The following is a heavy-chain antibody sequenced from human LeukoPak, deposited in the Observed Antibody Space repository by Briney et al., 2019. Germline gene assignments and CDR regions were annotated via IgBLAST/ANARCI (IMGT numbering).Heavy chain of an antibody. J-gene: IGHJ4*02. CDR1: RFTFSSYA. D-gene: IGHD6-19*01. Sequence: GGSLRLSCAASRFTFSSYAMTWVRQAPGKGLEWVSAISGRGVNTYYADSVKGRFTISRYNSKNTLYLQMNSTGDALMACYCCSGGGSGWYSDDWGQGTLVTVSS. V-gene: IGHV3-23*01. CDR2: ISGRGVNT. CDR3: SGGGSGWYSDD.